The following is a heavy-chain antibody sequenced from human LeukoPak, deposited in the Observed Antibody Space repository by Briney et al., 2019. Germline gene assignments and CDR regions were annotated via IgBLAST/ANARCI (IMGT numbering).Heavy chain of an antibody. V-gene: IGHV3-30*18. CDR1: GFTFSSYG. Sequence: PGGSLRLSCAASGFTFSSYGMHWVRQAPGKGLEWVAVISYDGSNKYYADSVKGRFTISRDNSKNTVYLQMNSLRAEDTAVYYCAKDEGCSSTSCFIVGATMYPDYWGQGTLVTVSS. CDR2: ISYDGSNK. D-gene: IGHD2-2*01. CDR3: AKDEGCSSTSCFIVGATMYPDY. J-gene: IGHJ4*02.